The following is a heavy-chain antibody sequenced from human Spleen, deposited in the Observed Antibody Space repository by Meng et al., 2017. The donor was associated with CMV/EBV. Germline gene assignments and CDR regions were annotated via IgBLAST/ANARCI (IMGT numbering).Heavy chain of an antibody. Sequence: SGGTFSSYTISWVRQAPGQGLEWMGRIIPILGIANYAQKFQGRVTITADKSTSTAYMELSSLRSEDTAVYYCARDRLDYYGSGSSGPWGQGTLVTVSS. V-gene: IGHV1-69*04. J-gene: IGHJ5*02. D-gene: IGHD3-10*01. CDR1: GGTFSSYT. CDR3: ARDRLDYYGSGSSGP. CDR2: IIPILGIA.